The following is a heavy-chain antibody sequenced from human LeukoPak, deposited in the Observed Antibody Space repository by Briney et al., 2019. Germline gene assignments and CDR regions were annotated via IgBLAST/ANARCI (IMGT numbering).Heavy chain of an antibody. CDR3: AKYYYGAFDI. CDR2: IYSGGST. CDR1: GFTVSSNY. D-gene: IGHD3-22*01. V-gene: IGHV3-66*01. J-gene: IGHJ3*02. Sequence: GGSLRLSCAASGFTVSSNYMSWVRQAPGKGLEWVSVIYSGGSTYCADSVKGRFTISRDNSNNTLYLQMNSLRVEDTAVYYCAKYYYGAFDIWGQGTMVTVSS.